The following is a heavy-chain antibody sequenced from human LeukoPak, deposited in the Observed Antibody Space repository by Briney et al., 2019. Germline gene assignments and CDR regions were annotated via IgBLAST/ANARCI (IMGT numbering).Heavy chain of an antibody. CDR2: IYHSGGI. CDR3: ARNPRDGNTFDN. J-gene: IGHJ4*02. Sequence: PSETLSLTCAVSGDSVSSVTWWSWLRQAPGKGLEWIGDIYHSGGINYNGSLKSRVTISVDKSNNQFSLEVKSVTAVDTAIYYCARNPRDGNTFDNWGQGILVTVSS. D-gene: IGHD5-24*01. V-gene: IGHV4-4*02. CDR1: GDSVSSVTW.